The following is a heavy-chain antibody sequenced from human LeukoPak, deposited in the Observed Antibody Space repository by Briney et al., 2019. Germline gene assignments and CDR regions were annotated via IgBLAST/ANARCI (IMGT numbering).Heavy chain of an antibody. J-gene: IGHJ4*02. Sequence: GGSLRLSCAASGFTFSNYAMSWVRQAPGKGLEWVSSIRGSGSSTYYADSVKGRFTISRDNSKNTLYLQMNSLRAEDTAVYYCASNYYGSGSYPDLFDYWGQGTLVTVSS. CDR1: GFTFSNYA. D-gene: IGHD3-10*01. CDR3: ASNYYGSGSYPDLFDY. V-gene: IGHV3-23*01. CDR2: IRGSGSST.